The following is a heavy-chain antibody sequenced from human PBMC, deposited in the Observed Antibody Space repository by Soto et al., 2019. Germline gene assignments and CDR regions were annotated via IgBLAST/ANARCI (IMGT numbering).Heavy chain of an antibody. CDR3: ARDKDRQQLGGNYYYMLAV. CDR1: GGTFSTSA. D-gene: IGHD3-3*02. CDR2: IMPVFATP. Sequence: QVQLVQSGAEVKKPGSSVKVSCKASGGTFSTSAISWVRQAPGQGLEWVGGIMPVFATPDYAQKFQGRVSISADESTTTAYPELTSLRTDDTAVYYCARDKDRQQLGGNYYYMLAVWGQGTAIIVSS. J-gene: IGHJ6*02. V-gene: IGHV1-69*12.